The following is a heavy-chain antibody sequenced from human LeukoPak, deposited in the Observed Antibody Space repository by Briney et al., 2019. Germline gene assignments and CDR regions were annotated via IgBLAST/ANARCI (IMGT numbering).Heavy chain of an antibody. D-gene: IGHD3-9*01. CDR3: ARGDYFD. V-gene: IGHV1-46*01. CDR1: GYSFTSHY. Sequence: ASVKVSCKASGYSFTSHYMHWVRQAPGQGLEWMGLINPRGTSTIYAEKFQGRIIMTRDTSISTAYMELSRLRSDDTAVYYCARGDYFDWGQGTLITVSS. J-gene: IGHJ4*02. CDR2: INPRGTST.